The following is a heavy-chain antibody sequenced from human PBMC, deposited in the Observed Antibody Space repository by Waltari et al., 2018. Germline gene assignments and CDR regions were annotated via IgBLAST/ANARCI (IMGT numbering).Heavy chain of an antibody. CDR3: ARGARRTTVTTGWWYFDL. CDR2: SNRDGSST. J-gene: IGHJ2*01. V-gene: IGHV3-74*01. D-gene: IGHD4-17*01. Sequence: EVQLVESGGGLVQPGGSLRLSCAASGFTYSMYWSHWVRQAPGKGLVWVSRSNRDGSSTSYADSVKGRFTISKDNAKNTVYLQMNSLRAEDTVIYYCARGARRTTVTTGWWYFDLWGRGTLVTVSS. CDR1: GFTYSMYW.